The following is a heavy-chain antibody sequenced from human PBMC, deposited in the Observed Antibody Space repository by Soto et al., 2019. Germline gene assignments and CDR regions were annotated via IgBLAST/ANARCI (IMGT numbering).Heavy chain of an antibody. D-gene: IGHD1-26*01. CDR1: GFTFSSYA. J-gene: IGHJ6*02. Sequence: GGSMRLSCAASGFTFSSYAMSWVRQAPGKGLEWVSAISGSGGSTYYADSVKGRFTISRDNSKNTLYLQMNSLRAEDTAVYYCAKLGISDSYYYYGMDVWGQGTTVTVSS. V-gene: IGHV3-23*01. CDR3: AKLGISDSYYYYGMDV. CDR2: ISGSGGST.